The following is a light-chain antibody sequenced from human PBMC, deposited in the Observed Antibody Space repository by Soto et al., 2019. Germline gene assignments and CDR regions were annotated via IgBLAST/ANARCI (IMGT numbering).Light chain of an antibody. J-gene: IGKJ1*01. Sequence: EVVLTQSPATLSLSPGERATLSCRASQSVGSYLAWYQQKPAQAPRLLIYDASNRATGIPARFSGSGSGTDFTPTISSLEPEDFAVYYCQQCNYWPRTFGQGTKVEIK. CDR1: QSVGSY. CDR3: QQCNYWPRT. CDR2: DAS. V-gene: IGKV3-11*01.